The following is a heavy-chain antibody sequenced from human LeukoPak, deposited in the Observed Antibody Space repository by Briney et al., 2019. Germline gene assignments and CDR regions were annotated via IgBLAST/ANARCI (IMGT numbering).Heavy chain of an antibody. Sequence: GGSLRLSCAASGFTFSSYSMNWVRQAPGKGPEWVSYISSSSSTIYYADSVKGRFTISRDNAKNSLYLQMNSLRAEDTAVYYCARDGCSSTSCQPGYKDYYYMDVWGKGPTVTVS. D-gene: IGHD2-2*01. CDR1: GFTFSSYS. J-gene: IGHJ6*03. CDR3: ARDGCSSTSCQPGYKDYYYMDV. V-gene: IGHV3-48*04. CDR2: ISSSSSTI.